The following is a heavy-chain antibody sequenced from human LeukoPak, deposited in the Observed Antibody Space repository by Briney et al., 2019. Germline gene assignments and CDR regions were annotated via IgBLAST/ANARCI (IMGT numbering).Heavy chain of an antibody. CDR1: GFTFSSYG. J-gene: IGHJ4*02. V-gene: IGHV3-30*18. Sequence: GGSVGLSCAASGFTFSSYGMHWVRQAPGKGLEWVAVISYDGSNKYYADSVKGRFTISRDNSKDTLYLQMNSLRAEDTAVYYCAKTSAAGTFDYWGQGTLVTVSS. CDR2: ISYDGSNK. CDR3: AKTSAAGTFDY. D-gene: IGHD6-13*01.